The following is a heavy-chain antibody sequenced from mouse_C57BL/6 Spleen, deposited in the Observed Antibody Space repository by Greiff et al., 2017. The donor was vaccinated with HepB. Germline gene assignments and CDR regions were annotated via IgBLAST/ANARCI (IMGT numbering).Heavy chain of an antibody. D-gene: IGHD3-3*01. Sequence: QVQLQQSGAELVRPGASVTLSCKASGYTFTDYEMHWVKQTPVHGLEWIGAIDPETGGTAYNQKFKGKAILTADKSSSTAYMELRSLTSEDSAVYYCTRIRAHALYYFDYWGQGTTLTVSS. CDR1: GYTFTDYE. J-gene: IGHJ2*01. CDR3: TRIRAHALYYFDY. CDR2: IDPETGGT. V-gene: IGHV1-15*01.